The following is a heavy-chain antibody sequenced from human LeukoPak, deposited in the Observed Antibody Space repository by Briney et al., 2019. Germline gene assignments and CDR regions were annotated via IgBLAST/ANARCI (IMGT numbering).Heavy chain of an antibody. D-gene: IGHD1-26*01. CDR3: AKDVGNLYYFDY. CDR1: GFTFSSYA. J-gene: IGHJ4*02. Sequence: GGSLRLSCAASGFTFSSYAMSWVRQAPGKGLEWVSGIRDSGGTTYYADSVKGRFTISRDNSKNIVFLQMNSLRAEDTAVYSCAKDVGNLYYFDYWGQGTLVTVSS. V-gene: IGHV3-23*01. CDR2: IRDSGGTT.